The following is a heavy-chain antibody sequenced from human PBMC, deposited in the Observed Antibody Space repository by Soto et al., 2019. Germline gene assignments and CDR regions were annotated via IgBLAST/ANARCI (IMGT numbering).Heavy chain of an antibody. D-gene: IGHD6-13*01. CDR1: GYTFTSYG. CDR3: ARVQSSSWYPPSY. J-gene: IGHJ4*02. CDR2: ISAYNGKT. V-gene: IGHV1-18*01. Sequence: ASVKVSCKASGYTFTSYGISWVRQAPGQGLEWMGWISAYNGKTNYAQKLQGRVNMNTDTSTSTAYMDLRSLRFDVTAVYYCARVQSSSWYPPSYWGQGTLVTVSS.